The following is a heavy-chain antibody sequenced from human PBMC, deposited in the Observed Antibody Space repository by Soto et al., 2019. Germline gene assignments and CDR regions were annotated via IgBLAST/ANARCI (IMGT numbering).Heavy chain of an antibody. CDR3: ARHGASILNGMDV. V-gene: IGHV1-18*01. D-gene: IGHD4-17*01. J-gene: IGHJ6*02. CDR2: ISGYNGNI. Sequence: QVQLVQSGDEVKKPGASVKVSCKASGYSFNGYGLSWVRQAPGQGLEWMGWISGYNGNIKNAQKFQDRVTMTTDTSTSTAYMELSSLRSDDTAVYYCARHGASILNGMDVWGQGTTVTVSS. CDR1: GYSFNGYG.